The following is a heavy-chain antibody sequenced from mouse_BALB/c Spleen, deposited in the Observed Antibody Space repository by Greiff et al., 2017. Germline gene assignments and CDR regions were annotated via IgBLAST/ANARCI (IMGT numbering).Heavy chain of an antibody. J-gene: IGHJ4*01. CDR1: GYSITSDYA. Sequence: EVQLQQSGPGLVKPSQSLSLTCTVTGYSITSDYAWNWIRQFPGNKLEWMGYISYSGSTSYNPSLKSRISITRDTSKNQFFLQLNSVTTEDTATYYCASITTVVATYYYAMDYWGQGTSVTVSS. CDR2: ISYSGST. CDR3: ASITTVVATYYYAMDY. V-gene: IGHV3-2*02. D-gene: IGHD1-1*01.